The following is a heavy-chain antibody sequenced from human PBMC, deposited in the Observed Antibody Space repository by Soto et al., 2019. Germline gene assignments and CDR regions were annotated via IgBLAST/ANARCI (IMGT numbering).Heavy chain of an antibody. Sequence: QLHLQESGPGLVEPSETLSLTCSVSGGAISSGTNYWGWVRRAPGKGLEWIGNIYFRGSTYYNPSLKSRVTIAIDTSKNQFSLKLRSVTAADTAVYYCVRMGYATGWYHFDYWGQGALVTVSS. J-gene: IGHJ4*02. V-gene: IGHV4-39*01. D-gene: IGHD2-8*01. CDR3: VRMGYATGWYHFDY. CDR1: GGAISSGTNY. CDR2: IYFRGST.